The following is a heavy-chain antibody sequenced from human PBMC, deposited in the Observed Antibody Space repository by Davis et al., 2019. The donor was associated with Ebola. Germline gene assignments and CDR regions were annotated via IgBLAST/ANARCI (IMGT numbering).Heavy chain of an antibody. CDR3: ASRESHCSSTSCHDYYYYYYMDV. D-gene: IGHD2-2*01. CDR2: IIPILGIA. Sequence: SVKVSCKASGGTFSSYAISWVRQAPGQGLEWMGGIIPILGIANYAQKFQGRVTITADKSTSTAYMELSSLRSEDTAVYYCASRESHCSSTSCHDYYYYYYMDVWGKGTTVTVSS. CDR1: GGTFSSYA. V-gene: IGHV1-69*10. J-gene: IGHJ6*03.